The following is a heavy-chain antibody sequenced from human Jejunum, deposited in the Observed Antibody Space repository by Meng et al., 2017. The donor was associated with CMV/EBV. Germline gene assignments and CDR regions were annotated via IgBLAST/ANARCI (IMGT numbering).Heavy chain of an antibody. J-gene: IGHJ4*02. Sequence: LSCKASGFSFDSFSLNWVRQAPGKGQEWVSSISSSGRYQYYADSLKGRFTISRDNGKNSLYLQMDSLRVEDTAVYYCAKERMYDIDFWGQGILVTVSS. CDR2: ISSSGRYQ. CDR3: AKERMYDIDF. CDR1: GFSFDSFS. V-gene: IGHV3-21*01. D-gene: IGHD3-9*01.